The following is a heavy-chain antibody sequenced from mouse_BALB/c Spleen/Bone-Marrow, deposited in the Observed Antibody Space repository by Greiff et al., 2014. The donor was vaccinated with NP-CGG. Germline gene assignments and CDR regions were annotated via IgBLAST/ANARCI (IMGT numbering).Heavy chain of an antibody. CDR3: ARPLYYYGSSPFYAMDY. Sequence: VHVKQSGGGLVKPGGSLKLSCAASGFAFSSYDMSWVRQTPEKRLEWVAYISSGGGSTYYPDTVKGRFTISRDNAKNNLCLQMSSLKSEDTAMYYCARPLYYYGSSPFYAMDYWGQGTSVTVSS. J-gene: IGHJ4*01. CDR2: ISSGGGST. D-gene: IGHD1-1*01. V-gene: IGHV5-12-1*01. CDR1: GFAFSSYD.